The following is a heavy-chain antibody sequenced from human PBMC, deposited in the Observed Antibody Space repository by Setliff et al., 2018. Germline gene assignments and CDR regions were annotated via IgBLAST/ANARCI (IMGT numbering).Heavy chain of an antibody. V-gene: IGHV4-61*01. J-gene: IGHJ1*01. CDR3: ARHKTGAVGTGEHFQH. Sequence: SETLSLTCTVSDDSISSRHYYWSWIRQPPGKGLEWIGYIHYSGTTNYNPSLKSRVTLSLDTAKNQFSLELRAVTAADTALYYCARHKTGAVGTGEHFQHWGQGTLVTVSS. CDR1: DDSISSRHYY. CDR2: IHYSGTT. D-gene: IGHD6-19*01.